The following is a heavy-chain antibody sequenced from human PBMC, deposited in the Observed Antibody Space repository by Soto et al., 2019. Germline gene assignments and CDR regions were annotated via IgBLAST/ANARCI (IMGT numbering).Heavy chain of an antibody. CDR1: GYTFTSYG. Sequence: ASVKVSCKASGYTFTSYGISWVRQAPGQGLEWMGWISAYNGNTNYAQTLQGRVTMTTDTSTSTAYMELRSLRSDDTAVYYCASDGSLWEQWLVGNFDYWGQGTLVTVSS. J-gene: IGHJ4*02. CDR3: ASDGSLWEQWLVGNFDY. CDR2: ISAYNGNT. D-gene: IGHD6-19*01. V-gene: IGHV1-18*01.